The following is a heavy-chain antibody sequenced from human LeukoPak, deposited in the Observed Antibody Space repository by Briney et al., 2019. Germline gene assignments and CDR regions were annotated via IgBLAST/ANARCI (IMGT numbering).Heavy chain of an antibody. D-gene: IGHD2-8*01. J-gene: IGHJ4*02. Sequence: PGGSLRLSCAASGFTFSNAWMSWVRQAPGKGLEWVGRIKSKTDGGTTDYAAPVKGRFTISRDDSKNTLYLQMNSLKTEDTAVYYCTTDIVLMVYAMNDYWGQGTLVTVSS. CDR2: IKSKTDGGTT. CDR3: TTDIVLMVYAMNDY. V-gene: IGHV3-15*01. CDR1: GFTFSNAW.